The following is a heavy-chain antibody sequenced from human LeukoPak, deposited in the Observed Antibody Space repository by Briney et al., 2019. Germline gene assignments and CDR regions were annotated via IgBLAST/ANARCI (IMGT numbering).Heavy chain of an antibody. D-gene: IGHD6-6*01. J-gene: IGHJ6*03. Sequence: SETLSLTCTVSGGSISSYYWSWIRQPAGKGLEWIGRIYTSGSTNYNPSLKRRVNISVDTWKNQFSLKLSSVTAADTAVYYCARDLRVAARPYYYYYMDVWGKGTTVTVSS. CDR1: GGSISSYY. V-gene: IGHV4-4*07. CDR2: IYTSGST. CDR3: ARDLRVAARPYYYYYMDV.